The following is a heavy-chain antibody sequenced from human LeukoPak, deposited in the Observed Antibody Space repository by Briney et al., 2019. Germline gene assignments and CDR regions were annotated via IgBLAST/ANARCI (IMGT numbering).Heavy chain of an antibody. J-gene: IGHJ5*02. D-gene: IGHD1-26*01. CDR2: IYYSGST. Sequence: PSETLSLNCTVSGGSISSYYWSWIRQPPGKGLEWIGYIYYSGSTNYNPSLKSRVTISVDTSKNQFSLKLSSVTAADTAVYYCASIGGARWFDPWGQGTLVTVSS. CDR1: GGSISSYY. CDR3: ASIGGARWFDP. V-gene: IGHV4-59*01.